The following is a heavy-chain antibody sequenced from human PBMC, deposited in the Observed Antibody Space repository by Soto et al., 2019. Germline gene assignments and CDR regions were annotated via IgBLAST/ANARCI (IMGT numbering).Heavy chain of an antibody. CDR3: ARDLVVVVPDAYPYNWFDP. CDR2: ISSSGSTI. Sequence: PGGSMRLSCAASGLSFNDYYMSWIGKTPGKGLEWVSYISSSGSTIYYADSVKGRFTISRDNAKNSLYLQMNSLRAEDTAVYYCARDLVVVVPDAYPYNWFDPWGQRTLGTVYS. V-gene: IGHV3-11*01. J-gene: IGHJ5*02. D-gene: IGHD2-2*01. CDR1: GLSFNDYY.